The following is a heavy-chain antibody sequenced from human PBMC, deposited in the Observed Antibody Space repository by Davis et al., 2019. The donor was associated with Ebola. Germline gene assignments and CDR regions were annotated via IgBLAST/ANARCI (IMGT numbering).Heavy chain of an antibody. CDR1: GFTFSSYW. J-gene: IGHJ4*02. V-gene: IGHV3-21*05. CDR3: ARSRWQEGYFDY. D-gene: IGHD5-24*01. Sequence: GGSLRLSCAASGFTFSSYWMHWVRQAPGKGLEWVSYISSSSSYTNYADSVKGRFTISRDNAKNTLYLQMNSLRAEDTAVYYCARSRWQEGYFDYWGQGTLVTVSS. CDR2: ISSSSSYT.